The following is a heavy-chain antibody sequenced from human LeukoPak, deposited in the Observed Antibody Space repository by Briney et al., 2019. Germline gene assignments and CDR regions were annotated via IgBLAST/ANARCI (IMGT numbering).Heavy chain of an antibody. D-gene: IGHD2-15*01. Sequence: GESLKISCKGSGYSFTSYWIGWVRQMPGKGLEWMGSIYPSDSDTRYSPSFQGQVTISADKSISTAYLQWSSLKASDTAMYYCARGYCSGGSCYLLGYWGQGTLVTVSS. J-gene: IGHJ4*02. CDR3: ARGYCSGGSCYLLGY. V-gene: IGHV5-51*01. CDR1: GYSFTSYW. CDR2: IYPSDSDT.